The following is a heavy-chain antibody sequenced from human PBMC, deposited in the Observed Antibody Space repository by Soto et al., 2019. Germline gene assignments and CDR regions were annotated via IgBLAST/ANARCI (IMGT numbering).Heavy chain of an antibody. CDR2: VSGGGGSI. V-gene: IGHV3-23*01. J-gene: IGHJ4*02. CDR1: AFPHSRHA. Sequence: PGGSLRLSWAASAFPHSRHAMGWVRGAPGEVLALVLAVSGGGGSIDCEGSLEGRCTISSDNSKNTLDVQLTSLRSEDTVVYYCAKEDCYDGSGSDSACVYWGQGT. CDR3: AKEDCYDGSGSDSACVY. D-gene: IGHD3-22*01.